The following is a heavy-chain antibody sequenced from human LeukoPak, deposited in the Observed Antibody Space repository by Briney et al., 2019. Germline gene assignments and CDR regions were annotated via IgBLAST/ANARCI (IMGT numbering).Heavy chain of an antibody. D-gene: IGHD4-17*01. J-gene: IGHJ4*02. CDR3: ARDAHYDDYGDLLDY. CDR1: GFSFSCYE. V-gene: IGHV3-48*03. CDR2: ISSSGRTI. Sequence: GGSLRLSCAASGFSFSCYEMNWVRQAPGKGLEWVSYISSSGRTIYYADSVKGRFTISRDNAKNSLYLQMNSLRAADTAVYYCARDAHYDDYGDLLDYWGQGTLATVSS.